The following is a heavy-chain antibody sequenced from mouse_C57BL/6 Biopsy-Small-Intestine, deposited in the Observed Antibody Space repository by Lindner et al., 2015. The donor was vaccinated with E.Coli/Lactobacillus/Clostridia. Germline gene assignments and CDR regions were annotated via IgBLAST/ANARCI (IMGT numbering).Heavy chain of an antibody. CDR1: GFTFSDYG. D-gene: IGHD2-3*01. CDR2: ISSGSSTI. CDR3: ARNGYYYWFAY. Sequence: VQLQESGGGLVKPGGSLKLSCAASGFTFSDYGMHWVRQAPEKGLEWVAYISSGSSTIYYADTVKGRFTISRDNAKNTLFLQMTSLRSEDAAMYYCARNGYYYWFAYWGQGTLVTVSA. J-gene: IGHJ3*01. V-gene: IGHV5-17*01.